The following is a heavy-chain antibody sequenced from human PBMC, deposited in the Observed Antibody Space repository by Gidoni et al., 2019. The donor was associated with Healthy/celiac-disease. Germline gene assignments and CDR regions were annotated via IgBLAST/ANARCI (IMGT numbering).Heavy chain of an antibody. CDR3: AREPLGSYYSLGWFDP. Sequence: EVQLVESGGGLVQPGGALRLSCAASGFTFSTHYMDWVRQAPGKGLEWVGRTRNKANSYTTEYAASVKGRFTISSDESKNSLYLQMNSLKTEDTAVYYCAREPLGSYYSLGWFDPWGQGTLVTVSS. J-gene: IGHJ5*02. D-gene: IGHD1-26*01. CDR2: TRNKANSYTT. V-gene: IGHV3-72*01. CDR1: GFTFSTHY.